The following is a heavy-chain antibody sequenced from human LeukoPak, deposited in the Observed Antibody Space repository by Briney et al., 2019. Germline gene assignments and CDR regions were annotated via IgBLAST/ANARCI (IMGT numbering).Heavy chain of an antibody. CDR3: ARETPQGIDV. CDR1: GYSFINYY. J-gene: IGHJ6*02. CDR2: INPTGGTT. Sequence: ASVKVSCKASGYSFINYYVHWVRQAPGQGPEWMGIINPTGGTTTYAQKFQGRVTMTRDTSTSTLYMELSSLRSEDTAVYHCARETPQGIDVWGQGTTVTVSS. V-gene: IGHV1-46*01.